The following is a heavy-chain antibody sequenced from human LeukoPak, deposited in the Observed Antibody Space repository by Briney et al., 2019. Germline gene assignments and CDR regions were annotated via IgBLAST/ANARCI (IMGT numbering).Heavy chain of an antibody. CDR3: ARDTFYSSGVYGLDV. Sequence: QSGGSLRLSCAASGFNFSSYGMHWVRQAPGKGLEWVAVIYYDGSNKYYADSVRGRFTISRDNSKNTLFLQMSSLRAEDTAVYYCARDTFYSSGVYGLDVWGQGTTVTVSS. CDR1: GFNFSSYG. D-gene: IGHD3-22*01. J-gene: IGHJ6*02. V-gene: IGHV3-33*01. CDR2: IYYDGSNK.